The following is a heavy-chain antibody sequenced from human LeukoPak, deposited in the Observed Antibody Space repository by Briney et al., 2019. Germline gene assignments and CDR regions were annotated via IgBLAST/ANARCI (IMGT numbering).Heavy chain of an antibody. CDR2: IYSDWSST. D-gene: IGHD1-26*01. CDR3: AREGQGGSFDY. Sequence: GGSLRLSCAISGITFSHHAISWARQPPGKGLVWVSRIYSDWSSTTYADSVKGRFTISRDNAKNTLYLQMNSLRAEDTAVYYCAREGQGGSFDYWGQGTLVTVSS. CDR1: GITFSHHA. V-gene: IGHV3-74*01. J-gene: IGHJ4*02.